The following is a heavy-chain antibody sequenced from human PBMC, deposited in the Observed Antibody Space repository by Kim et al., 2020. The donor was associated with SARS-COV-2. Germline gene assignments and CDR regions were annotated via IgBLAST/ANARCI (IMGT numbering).Heavy chain of an antibody. CDR2: IYPGDSDT. CDR3: ARREVTPKSHYYHGMDV. J-gene: IGHJ6*02. Sequence: GESLKISCKGSGYDFTNSWIGWVRQMPGKGLEWIGIIYPGDSDTRYSPPFQGQVTISADKSISTAYLQWSSLKASDSAIYYCARREVTPKSHYYHGMDVWGQGTTVTVSS. CDR1: GYDFTNSW. V-gene: IGHV5-51*01. D-gene: IGHD1-26*01.